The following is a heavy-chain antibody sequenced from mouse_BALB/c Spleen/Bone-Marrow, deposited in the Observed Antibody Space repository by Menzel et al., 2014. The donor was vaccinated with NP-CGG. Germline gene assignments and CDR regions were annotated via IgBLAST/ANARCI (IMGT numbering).Heavy chain of an antibody. CDR3: ARLDGNYRYAMDY. Sequence: QVHVKQSGPELVKPGASVKMSCKASGYTFTDYVITWVKRRTGQGLEWIGEIYPGSGSTYYNEKFKGKATLTADKSSNTAYMQLGSLTSEDSAVYFCARLDGNYRYAMDYWGQGTSVTVSS. CDR2: IYPGSGST. D-gene: IGHD2-1*01. J-gene: IGHJ4*01. CDR1: GYTFTDYV. V-gene: IGHV1-77*01.